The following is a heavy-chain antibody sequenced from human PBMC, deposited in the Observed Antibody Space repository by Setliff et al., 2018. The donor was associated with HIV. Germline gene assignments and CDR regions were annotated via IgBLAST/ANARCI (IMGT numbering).Heavy chain of an antibody. D-gene: IGHD4-17*01. J-gene: IGHJ4*02. V-gene: IGHV4-38-2*01. CDR1: GYSIGSGSF. CDR2: IPHNGGT. Sequence: SETLSLTCAVSGYSIGSGSFWGWIRQPPGKGLEWIATIPHNGGTYYNPDPSLTGRVTISLDTSKNQFSLKLAFVTAADTAVYYCARYSTLTTNFDYWGQGTLVTV. CDR3: ARYSTLTTNFDY.